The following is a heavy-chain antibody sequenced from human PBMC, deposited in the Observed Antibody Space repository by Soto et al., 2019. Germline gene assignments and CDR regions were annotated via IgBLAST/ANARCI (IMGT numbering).Heavy chain of an antibody. V-gene: IGHV3-23*01. D-gene: IGHD3-10*01. CDR3: AKEFTYYYGSGSYLVERHMDV. Sequence: PGGSLRLSCAASGFTFSSYAMSWVRQAPGKGLEWVSAISGSGGSTYYADSVKGRFTISRDNSKNTLYPQMNSLRAEDTAVYYCAKEFTYYYGSGSYLVERHMDVWGKGTTVTVS. CDR1: GFTFSSYA. J-gene: IGHJ6*03. CDR2: ISGSGGST.